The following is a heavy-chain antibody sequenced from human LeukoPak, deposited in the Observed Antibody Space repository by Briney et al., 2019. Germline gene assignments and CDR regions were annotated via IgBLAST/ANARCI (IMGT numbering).Heavy chain of an antibody. Sequence: SETLSLTCTVSGGSISSYYWSWIRQPPGKGLEWIGYIYYSGSTNYNPSLKSRVTISVDTSKNQFSLELSSVTAADTAVYYCARHGVSDFWSGYYGNWFDPWGQGTLVTVSS. CDR1: GGSISSYY. CDR3: ARHGVSDFWSGYYGNWFDP. CDR2: IYYSGST. J-gene: IGHJ5*02. D-gene: IGHD3-3*01. V-gene: IGHV4-59*08.